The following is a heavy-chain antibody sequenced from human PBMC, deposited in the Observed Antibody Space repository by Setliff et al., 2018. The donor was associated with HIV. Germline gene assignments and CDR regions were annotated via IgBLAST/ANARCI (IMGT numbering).Heavy chain of an antibody. CDR3: ARQFSNSFDS. V-gene: IGHV1-2*02. Sequence: GASVKVSCKASGYTFIDYFIHWVRQAPGQGPEWMGWISPYDLSERTSQRFRGRVTMTTDTSINAAYLDLSGLTSDDTAFYYCARQFSNSFDSWGQGTLVTVS. D-gene: IGHD7-27*01. CDR1: GYTFIDYF. CDR2: ISPYDLSE. J-gene: IGHJ4*02.